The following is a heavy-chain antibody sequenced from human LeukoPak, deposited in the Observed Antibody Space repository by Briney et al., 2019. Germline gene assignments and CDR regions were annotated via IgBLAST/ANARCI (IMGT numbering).Heavy chain of an antibody. V-gene: IGHV4-4*07. J-gene: IGHJ3*02. CDR1: GGSISSYY. CDR3: ARDQRNIVVVPAASLAFDI. Sequence: NPSETLSLTCTVSGGSISSYYWSWIRQPAGKGLEWIGRIYTSGSTNYNPSLKSRVTMSVDTSKNQFSLKLSSVTAADTAVYYCARDQRNIVVVPAASLAFDIWGQGTMVTVSS. CDR2: IYTSGST. D-gene: IGHD2-2*01.